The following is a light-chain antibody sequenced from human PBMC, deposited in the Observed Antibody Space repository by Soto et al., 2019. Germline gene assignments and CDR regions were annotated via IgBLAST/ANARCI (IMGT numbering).Light chain of an antibody. CDR2: EVS. J-gene: IGLJ2*01. V-gene: IGLV2-14*01. CDR3: SSYTGSSTYVF. Sequence: QSVLTQPASVSGSPGQSLTISCTGTSSDVGGYNYVSWYQHHPGKAPKLMIYEVSNRPSGVSNRFSGSKSGNTASLTISGLQTEDEAHYYCSSYTGSSTYVFFGGGTKLTVL. CDR1: SSDVGGYNY.